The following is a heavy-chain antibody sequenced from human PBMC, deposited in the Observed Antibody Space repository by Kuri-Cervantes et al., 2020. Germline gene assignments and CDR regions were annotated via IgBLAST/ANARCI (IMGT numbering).Heavy chain of an antibody. J-gene: IGHJ2*01. CDR2: IYHSGST. CDR1: GYSISIGYY. Sequence: SETLSLTCAVSGYSISIGYYWGWIRQPPGKGLEWIGSIYHSGSTYYNPSLKSRVTISVDTSKDQFSLKLSSVTAADTAVYYCASEGRYYDSSGYLWGRGTLVTVS. CDR3: ASEGRYYDSSGYL. D-gene: IGHD3-22*01. V-gene: IGHV4-38-2*01.